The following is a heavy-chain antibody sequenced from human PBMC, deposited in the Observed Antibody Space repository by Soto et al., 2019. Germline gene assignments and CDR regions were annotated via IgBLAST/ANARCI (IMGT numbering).Heavy chain of an antibody. D-gene: IGHD6-6*01. V-gene: IGHV3-33*01. J-gene: IGHJ6*02. CDR3: ARETIAARPLSYNYFGMDV. CDR2: IWYDGSDK. Sequence: PGGSLRLSCAASGFTFSRYGIHWVRQAPGKGLEWVTIIWYDGSDKYYADSVKGRFTISRDNSKSTVYLQMNSLRVEDTAVYYCARETIAARPLSYNYFGMDVWGQGTTVTVSS. CDR1: GFTFSRYG.